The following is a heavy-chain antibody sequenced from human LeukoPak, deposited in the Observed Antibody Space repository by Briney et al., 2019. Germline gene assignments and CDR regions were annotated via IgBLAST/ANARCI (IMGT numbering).Heavy chain of an antibody. CDR3: ARDSRSSTVWWFDV. J-gene: IGHJ2*01. D-gene: IGHD3-10*01. CDR1: GESISSYY. V-gene: IGHV4-4*07. Sequence: SETLSLTRTVSGESISSYYWSWIRQSAEKGLEWIGRVHPSGNTHSNPSLESRVTMSIAESRKQFSLKLTFVTAADTAVYYCARDSRSSTVWWFDVWGRGTLVTVSS. CDR2: VHPSGNT.